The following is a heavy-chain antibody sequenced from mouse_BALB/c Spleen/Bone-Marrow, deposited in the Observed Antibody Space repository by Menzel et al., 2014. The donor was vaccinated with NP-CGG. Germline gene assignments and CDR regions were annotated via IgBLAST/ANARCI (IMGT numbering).Heavy chain of an antibody. V-gene: IGHV5-6-3*01. CDR1: GFTFSSYG. D-gene: IGHD2-1*01. CDR3: ARGNYGNYVDYFDY. J-gene: IGHJ2*01. Sequence: VHLQQSGGGLVQPGGSLKLSCAASGFTFSSYGMSWVRPTPDKRLELVASINSNGGSTYYPDSVKGRFTISRDNAKNTLSLQMSSLKSEDTAMYYCARGNYGNYVDYFDYWGQGTTLTVSS. CDR2: INSNGGST.